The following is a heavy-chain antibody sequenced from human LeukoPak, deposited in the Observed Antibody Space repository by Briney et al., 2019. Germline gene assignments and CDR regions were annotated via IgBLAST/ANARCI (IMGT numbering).Heavy chain of an antibody. Sequence: KPSETLSLTCTVSGGSISTYSWNWIRQSPGQGLEWIGYIKNNGGNYNNPSLKSRVTISLDTSKNQFSLKLTSVTAADTAVYYCAGDAGGTWFDPWGQGTLVTVSS. J-gene: IGHJ5*02. CDR2: IKNNGGN. CDR1: GGSISTYS. CDR3: AGDAGGTWFDP. V-gene: IGHV4-59*01.